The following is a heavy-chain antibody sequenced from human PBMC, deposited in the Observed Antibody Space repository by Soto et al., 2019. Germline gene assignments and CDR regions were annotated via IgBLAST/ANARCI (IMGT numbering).Heavy chain of an antibody. CDR1: GYVFTSFA. Sequence: ASVKVSCKTSGYVFTSFAIHWMRQAPGQGPEWMGWINTGNGDSKYSEKFQDRVTITRDTSATTAYMELSSLRSEDTAVYYCARGKTIVMPGFDHWGQGTLVTVSS. J-gene: IGHJ4*02. V-gene: IGHV1-3*04. D-gene: IGHD2-21*01. CDR2: INTGNGDS. CDR3: ARGKTIVMPGFDH.